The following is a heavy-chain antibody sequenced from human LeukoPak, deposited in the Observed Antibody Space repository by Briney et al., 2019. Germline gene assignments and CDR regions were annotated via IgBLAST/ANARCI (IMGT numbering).Heavy chain of an antibody. CDR2: ISWNSGSI. D-gene: IGHD6-13*01. CDR3: ARIPGAAAGH. J-gene: IGHJ4*02. Sequence: GRSLRLSCAASGFTFDDYAMHWVRQAPGKGLEWVSGISWNSGSIGYADSVKGRFTISRDNAKNSLYLQMNSLRAEDTAVYYCARIPGAAAGHWGQGTLVTVSS. V-gene: IGHV3-9*01. CDR1: GFTFDDYA.